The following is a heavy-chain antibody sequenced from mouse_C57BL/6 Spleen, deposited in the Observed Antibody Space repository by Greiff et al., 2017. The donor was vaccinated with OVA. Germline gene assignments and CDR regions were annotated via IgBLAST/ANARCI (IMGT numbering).Heavy chain of an antibody. J-gene: IGHJ2*01. V-gene: IGHV1-80*01. Sequence: VKLMESGAELVKPGASVKISCKASGYAFSSYWMNWVKQRPGKGLEWIGQIYPGDGDTNYNGKFKGKATLTADKYSSTAYMQLSSLTSEDSAVYFCARSYDGYYGYWGQGTTLTVTS. CDR2: IYPGDGDT. CDR1: GYAFSSYW. D-gene: IGHD2-3*01. CDR3: ARSYDGYYGY.